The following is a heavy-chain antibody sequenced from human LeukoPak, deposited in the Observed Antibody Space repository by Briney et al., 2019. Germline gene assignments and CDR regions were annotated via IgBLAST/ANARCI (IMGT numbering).Heavy chain of an antibody. V-gene: IGHV3-23*01. CDR3: AKASGSYLEYYYYYMDV. CDR1: GFTFSSYG. CDR2: ISGSGGST. Sequence: PGGTLRLSCAASGFTFSSYGMSWVRQAPGKGLEWVSAISGSGGSTYYADSVKGRFTISRDNSKNTLYLQMNSLRAEDTAVYYCAKASGSYLEYYYYYMDVWGKGTTVTISS. J-gene: IGHJ6*03. D-gene: IGHD1-26*01.